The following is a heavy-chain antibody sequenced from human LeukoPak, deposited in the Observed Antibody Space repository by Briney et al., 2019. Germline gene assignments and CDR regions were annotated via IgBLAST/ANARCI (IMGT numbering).Heavy chain of an antibody. Sequence: GRSLRLSCAASGFTFSTYAMHWVRQAPGKGLEWVGSIPYDGSNEYYVEKAKGRFTISRDNSKNTLFLEMTSLRPEDTAVYYCAKDPEDIGMSIDYYYGMDVWGQGTAVTVSS. CDR2: IPYDGSNE. V-gene: IGHV3-30-3*01. CDR3: AKDPEDIGMSIDYYYGMDV. D-gene: IGHD5-12*01. J-gene: IGHJ6*02. CDR1: GFTFSTYA.